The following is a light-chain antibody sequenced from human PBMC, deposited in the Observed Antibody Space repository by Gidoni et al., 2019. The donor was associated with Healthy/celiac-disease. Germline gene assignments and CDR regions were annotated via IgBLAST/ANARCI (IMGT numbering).Light chain of an antibody. Sequence: IVLTQSPVTLSLSPGERATLSCRASQSVSSSYLAWYQQKPGKAPRLLIYGASSRATGIPDRFSGSGSGTDFTLTIRRLENEDFAVYYCQQYGSSPPFTFGPGTKVDIK. CDR1: QSVSSSY. J-gene: IGKJ3*01. CDR2: GAS. CDR3: QQYGSSPPFT. V-gene: IGKV3-20*01.